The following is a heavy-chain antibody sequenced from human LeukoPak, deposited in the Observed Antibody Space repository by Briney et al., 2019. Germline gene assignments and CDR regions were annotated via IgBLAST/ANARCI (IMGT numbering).Heavy chain of an antibody. CDR3: ARTVGTHRFDY. Sequence: SETLSLTCTVSGGSISSSDYYWGWIRQPPGGRLEWIGTIYYNGNTYYNPSLQSRVIISVDTSKNQFSLKLTSVTAPDAAVYYCARTVGTHRFDYWGQGILVTVSS. J-gene: IGHJ4*02. CDR2: IYYNGNT. V-gene: IGHV4-39*01. CDR1: GGSISSSDYY. D-gene: IGHD4-23*01.